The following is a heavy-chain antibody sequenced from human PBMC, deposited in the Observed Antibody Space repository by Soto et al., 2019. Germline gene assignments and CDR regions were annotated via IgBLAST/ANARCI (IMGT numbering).Heavy chain of an antibody. CDR1: GFTFSSYA. V-gene: IGHV3-23*01. CDR2: ISGSGGST. D-gene: IGHD2-15*01. J-gene: IGHJ4*02. CDR3: AKVHGYCSGGSCYPAFDY. Sequence: EVQLLESGGGLVQPGGSLRLSCAASGFTFSSYAMSWVRQAPGKGLEWVSAISGSGGSTYYAHSVKGRFTISRDNSKNTLYLKMNSLRAEDTAVYYCAKVHGYCSGGSCYPAFDYWGQGTLVTVSS.